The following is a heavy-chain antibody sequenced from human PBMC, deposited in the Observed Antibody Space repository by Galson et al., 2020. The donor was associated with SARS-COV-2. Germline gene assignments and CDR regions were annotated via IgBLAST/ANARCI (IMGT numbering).Heavy chain of an antibody. CDR1: ESSFNTYW. CDR3: AREIPENSYGIDH. Sequence: GESLKIYCAAPESSFNTYWMHWVRQAPAQGRMWVSRINRDGSRTTYADSVKGRFTMTRDNAKNTLYLQVNSLSADDTSVYYRAREIPENSYGIDHWGQGTLVTVSS. CDR2: INRDGSRT. J-gene: IGHJ1*01. D-gene: IGHD5-18*01. V-gene: IGHV3-74*01.